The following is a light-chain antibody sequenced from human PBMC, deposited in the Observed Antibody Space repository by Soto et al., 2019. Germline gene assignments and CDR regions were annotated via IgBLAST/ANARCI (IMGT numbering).Light chain of an antibody. J-gene: IGKJ5*01. V-gene: IGKV3-11*01. Sequence: EIVLTQSPATLSLSPGERATLSCRASQSVSSYLAWYQQKPGQAPRLLIYDASNRATGIPARFSGSGSGTDFTLTISSLEPEDFAAYYCQQHFNGPITFGQGTRLEIK. CDR3: QQHFNGPIT. CDR1: QSVSSY. CDR2: DAS.